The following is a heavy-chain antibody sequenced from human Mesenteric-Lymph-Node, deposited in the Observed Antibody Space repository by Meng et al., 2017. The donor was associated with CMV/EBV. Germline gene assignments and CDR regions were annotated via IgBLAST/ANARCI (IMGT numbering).Heavy chain of an antibody. CDR1: GYSFTGYS. V-gene: IGHV1-2*06. Sequence: QVQLVQSGAEGKKPGASGKVSCKASGYSFTGYSIHWVRQAPGQGLEWMGRISPNTGDTIYEENFQGRVTMTRDTSINTAYMELSSLTSDDTAVYYCGRGQQTFDPWGQGTLVTVSS. CDR2: ISPNTGDT. CDR3: GRGQQTFDP. D-gene: IGHD1-1*01. J-gene: IGHJ5*02.